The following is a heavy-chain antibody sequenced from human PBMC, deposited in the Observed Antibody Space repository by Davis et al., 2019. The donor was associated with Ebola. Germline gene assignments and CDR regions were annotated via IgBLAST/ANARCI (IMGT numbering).Heavy chain of an antibody. J-gene: IGHJ4*02. Sequence: SVKVSCKASGGTFSTYAISWVRQAPGQGLEWMGGIIPIFGTANYAQKFQGRVTITADESTSTAYMELSSLRSEDTAVYYCAVGVGSIAADYWGQGTLVTVSS. CDR2: IIPIFGTA. V-gene: IGHV1-69*13. CDR1: GGTFSTYA. CDR3: AVGVGSIAADY. D-gene: IGHD6-6*01.